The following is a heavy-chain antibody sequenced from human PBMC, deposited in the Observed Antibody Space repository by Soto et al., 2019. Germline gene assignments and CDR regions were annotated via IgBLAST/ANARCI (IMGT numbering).Heavy chain of an antibody. CDR3: AKVADCNSTSCIPHWRYAFDI. V-gene: IGHV3-23*01. CDR1: GFTFSSYA. CDR2: ISGSGGST. Sequence: GGSLRLSCAASGFTFSSYAMSWVRQAPGKGLEWVSAISGSGGSTYYADSVKGRFTISRDNSKNTLYLQMNSLRAEDTAVYYCAKVADCNSTSCIPHWRYAFDIWGQGTMVTVSS. J-gene: IGHJ3*02. D-gene: IGHD2-2*01.